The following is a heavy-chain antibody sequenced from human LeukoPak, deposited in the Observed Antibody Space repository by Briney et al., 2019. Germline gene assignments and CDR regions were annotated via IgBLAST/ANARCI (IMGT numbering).Heavy chain of an antibody. D-gene: IGHD3-3*01. CDR2: ISYDGSNK. V-gene: IGHV3-30*18. Sequence: GGSLRLSCAASGFTFSSYSMNWVRQAPGKGLEWVAVISYDGSNKYYVDSVKGRFTISRDNSKNTLYLQMNSLRAEDTAVYYCAEGGVFGVVIGYWGQGTLVTVSS. CDR1: GFTFSSYS. CDR3: AEGGVFGVVIGY. J-gene: IGHJ4*02.